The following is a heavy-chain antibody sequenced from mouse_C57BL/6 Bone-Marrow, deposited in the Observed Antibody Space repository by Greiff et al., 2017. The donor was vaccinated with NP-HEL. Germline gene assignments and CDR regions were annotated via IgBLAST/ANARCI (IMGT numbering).Heavy chain of an antibody. D-gene: IGHD2-2*01. CDR3: TRRGWLRRGFAY. CDR1: GYTFTDYE. CDR2: IDPETGGT. J-gene: IGHJ3*01. Sequence: VQGVESGAELVRPGASVTLSCKASGYTFTDYEMHWVKQTPVHGLEWIGAIDPETGGTAYNQKFKGKAILTADKSSSTAYMELRSLTSEDSAVYYCTRRGWLRRGFAYWGQGTLVTVSA. V-gene: IGHV1-15*01.